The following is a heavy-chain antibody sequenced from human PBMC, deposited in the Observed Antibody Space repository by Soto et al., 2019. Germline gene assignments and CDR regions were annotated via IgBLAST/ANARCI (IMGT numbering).Heavy chain of an antibody. V-gene: IGHV4-34*01. CDR3: ARGYAVNWHTPHY. J-gene: IGHJ4*02. Sequence: QVQLQQWGAGLLKPSETLSLTCAVYDGSFSGFYWSWIRQPPGKGLEWIGEITHIGITNYNPSLKSRVTISVDTSKNQFSLKLNSMTAADTAVYYCARGYAVNWHTPHYWGQGTLVTVSS. D-gene: IGHD4-4*01. CDR1: DGSFSGFY. CDR2: ITHIGIT.